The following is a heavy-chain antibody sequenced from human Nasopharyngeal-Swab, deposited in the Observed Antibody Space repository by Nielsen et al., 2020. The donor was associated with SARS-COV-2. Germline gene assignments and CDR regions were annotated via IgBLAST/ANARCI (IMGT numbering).Heavy chain of an antibody. CDR2: INHSGST. CDR3: ARDNGYSYGPVGFFDY. D-gene: IGHD5-18*01. CDR1: GGSFSGYY. J-gene: IGHJ4*02. V-gene: IGHV4-34*01. Sequence: SETLSLTCAVYGGSFSGYYWSWIRQPPGKGLEWIGEINHSGSTNYNPSLKSRVTISVDTSKNQFSLKLSSVTAADTAVYYCARDNGYSYGPVGFFDYWGQGTLVTVSS.